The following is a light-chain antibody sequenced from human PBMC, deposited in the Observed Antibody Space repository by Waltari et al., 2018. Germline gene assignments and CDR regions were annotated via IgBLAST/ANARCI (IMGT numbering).Light chain of an antibody. V-gene: IGKV3-20*01. J-gene: IGKJ2*01. CDR1: QSVSSSY. Sequence: EIVLTQSPGTLSLSPGERATVSCRASQSVSSSYLAWYQQKPGQAPRLLIYGASSRATGIPDRVSGSGSGTDFTLTISRLEPEESAVYYCQQFGSSPLYTFGQGTKLEIK. CDR3: QQFGSSPLYT. CDR2: GAS.